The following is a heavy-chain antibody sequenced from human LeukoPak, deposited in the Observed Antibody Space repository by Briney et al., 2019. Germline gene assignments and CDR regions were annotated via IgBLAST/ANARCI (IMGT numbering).Heavy chain of an antibody. J-gene: IGHJ1*01. CDR3: ARGDGRGRSDGAT. D-gene: IGHD6-19*01. CDR2: INRDETDI. V-gene: IGHV3-7*01. Sequence: GESLRLSCAASGFNFNFYMGWVRQAPEDGLEWVAIINRDETDIYYVDSVKGRFTISRDNAKSSLFLEMNSLRVEDTGVYYCARGDGRGRSDGATWGPGTLVTVSS. CDR1: GFNFNFY.